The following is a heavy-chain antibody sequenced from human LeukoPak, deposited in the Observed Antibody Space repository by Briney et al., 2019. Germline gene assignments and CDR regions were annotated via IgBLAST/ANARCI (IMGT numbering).Heavy chain of an antibody. D-gene: IGHD6-13*01. J-gene: IGHJ4*02. CDR1: GFIFSSYA. CDR2: ISGSGGST. CDR3: AKGPGPGYSSSWYSDY. V-gene: IGHV3-23*01. Sequence: GGSLRLSCAASGFIFSSYAMSWVRQAPGKGLEWVSAISGSGGSTYYADSVKGRFTISRGNSKNTLYLQMNSLRAEDTAVYYCAKGPGPGYSSSWYSDYWGQGTLVTVSS.